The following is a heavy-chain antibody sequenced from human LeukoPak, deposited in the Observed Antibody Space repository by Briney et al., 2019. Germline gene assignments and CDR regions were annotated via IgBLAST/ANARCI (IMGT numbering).Heavy chain of an antibody. J-gene: IGHJ4*02. D-gene: IGHD3-9*01. CDR3: AKDLTGQGNQLGY. CDR1: GFTLTNYG. Sequence: GGSMRLSCAASGFTLTNYGVHWVRQAPGKGLEWVAFMRPDGSDRHNADSVKGRFTISRDISKNTLYLQMNSLGTEDTAVYYCAKDLTGQGNQLGYWGQGTLVTVSS. V-gene: IGHV3-30*02. CDR2: MRPDGSDR.